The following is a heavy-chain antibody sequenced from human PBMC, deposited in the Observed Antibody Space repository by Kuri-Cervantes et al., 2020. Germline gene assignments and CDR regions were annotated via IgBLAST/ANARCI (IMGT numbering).Heavy chain of an antibody. CDR3: ARNNDYGDYDAYYYYGMDV. Sequence: GESLKIPCAASGFTFSSYDMHWVRQATGKGLEWVSAIGTAGDTYYPGSVKGRFTISRENAKNSLYLQMNSLRAEDTAVYYCARNNDYGDYDAYYYYGMDVWGQGTTVTVSS. CDR1: GFTFSSYD. J-gene: IGHJ6*02. D-gene: IGHD4-17*01. CDR2: IGTAGDT. V-gene: IGHV3-13*01.